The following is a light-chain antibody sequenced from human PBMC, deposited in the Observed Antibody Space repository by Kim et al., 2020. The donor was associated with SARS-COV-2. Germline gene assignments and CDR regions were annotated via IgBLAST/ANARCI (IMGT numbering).Light chain of an antibody. CDR1: KLGDKF. CDR3: QAWDIGTVL. CDR2: QDD. J-gene: IGLJ2*01. Sequence: SYELTQPPAVSVSPGQTANIPCAGEKLGDKFVCWYQQRPGQTPQLVIHQDDKRPSGVPDRFSGSNSGNTATLTISGTQAMDEADYYCQAWDIGTVLFGVG. V-gene: IGLV3-1*01.